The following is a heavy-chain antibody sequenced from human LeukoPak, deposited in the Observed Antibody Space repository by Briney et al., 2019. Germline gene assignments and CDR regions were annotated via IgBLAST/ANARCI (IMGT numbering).Heavy chain of an antibody. J-gene: IGHJ4*02. V-gene: IGHV4-4*02. CDR1: GGSISSSNW. CDR2: IYHSGGT. CDR3: AKVGDYSNHWYGDAYFDI. Sequence: SETLSLTCAVSGGSISSSNWWSWVRQPPGKGLEWIGEIYHSGGTNYNPSLKSRVTISVDKSKNQFSLRLTSMTAADSAVYYCAKVGDYSNHWYGDAYFDIWGQGTLVAVSS. D-gene: IGHD6-13*01.